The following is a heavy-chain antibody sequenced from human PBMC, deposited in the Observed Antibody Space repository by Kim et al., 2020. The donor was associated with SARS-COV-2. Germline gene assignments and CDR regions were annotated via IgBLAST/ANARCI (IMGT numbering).Heavy chain of an antibody. Sequence: GGSLRLSCAGSGFTFSGYSMNWVRQAPGKGLEWMSYIVTSGADVAYADSVKGRFTISRDNAKNSLYPPMSSLRVEDTALYYCARITGTALDFWGQGTLVT. J-gene: IGHJ4*02. CDR1: GFTFSGYS. D-gene: IGHD1-20*01. V-gene: IGHV3-48*01. CDR3: ARITGTALDF. CDR2: IVTSGADV.